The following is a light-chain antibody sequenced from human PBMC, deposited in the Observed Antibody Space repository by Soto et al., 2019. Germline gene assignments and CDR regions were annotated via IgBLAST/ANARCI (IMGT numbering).Light chain of an antibody. CDR3: SSYAGSDLGV. CDR2: EVN. CDR1: SSDVGGYNY. J-gene: IGLJ2*01. Sequence: QSVLTQPPSASGSPGQSVTISCTGTSSDVGGYNYVSWYQQHPGKAPKVMIYEVNKRPSGVPDRFTGSKSGNTATLTVSGLQAEDEADYYCSSYAGSDLGVFGGGTKLTVL. V-gene: IGLV2-8*01.